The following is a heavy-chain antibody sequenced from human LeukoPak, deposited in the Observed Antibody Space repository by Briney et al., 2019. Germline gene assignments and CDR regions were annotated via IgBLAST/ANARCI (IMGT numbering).Heavy chain of an antibody. V-gene: IGHV3-48*03. J-gene: IGHJ5*01. D-gene: IGHD4/OR15-4a*01. CDR2: INHGGSLI. CDR3: ARVIRVGVNFDS. Sequence: GGSLRLSCAASGFTFSSYEMNWVRQAPGRGLEWVSYINHGGSLIYYADSVKGRFTISRDNTKNSLYLQMSSLRAEDTAVYYCARVIRVGVNFDSWGQGTLVTVSS. CDR1: GFTFSSYE.